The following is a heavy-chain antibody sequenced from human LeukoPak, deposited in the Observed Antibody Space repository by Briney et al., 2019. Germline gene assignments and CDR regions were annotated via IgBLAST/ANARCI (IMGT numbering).Heavy chain of an antibody. Sequence: VSVKVSCKASGYTFTGYYMHWVRQAPGQGLEWMGWINPNSGGTNYAQKFQGWVTMTRDTSTSTAYMELSRLRSDDTAVYYCAREVLLGYCSGGSCTGGHFDYWGQGTLVTVSS. CDR3: AREVLLGYCSGGSCTGGHFDY. D-gene: IGHD2-15*01. J-gene: IGHJ4*02. CDR1: GYTFTGYY. CDR2: INPNSGGT. V-gene: IGHV1-2*04.